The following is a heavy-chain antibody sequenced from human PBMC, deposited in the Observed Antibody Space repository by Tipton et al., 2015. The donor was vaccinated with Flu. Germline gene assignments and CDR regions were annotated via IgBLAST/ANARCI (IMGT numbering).Heavy chain of an antibody. D-gene: IGHD3-3*01. CDR3: ARDHPYDFWSGYAFDI. CDR2: IYHSGST. CDR1: GYSISSGYY. J-gene: IGHJ3*02. Sequence: TLSLTCTVSGYSISSGYYWGWIRQPPGKGLEWIGSIYHSGSTYYNPSLKSRVTISVDTSKNQFSLKLSSVTAADTAVYYCARDHPYDFWSGYAFDIRGQGTMVTVSS. V-gene: IGHV4-38-2*02.